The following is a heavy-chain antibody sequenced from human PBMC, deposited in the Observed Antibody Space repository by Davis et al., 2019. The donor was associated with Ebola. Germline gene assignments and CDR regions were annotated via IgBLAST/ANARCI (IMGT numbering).Heavy chain of an antibody. V-gene: IGHV3-66*01. CDR3: ATRRDKLPGYFDD. Sequence: PGGSLRLSCAASGFTVSSNYMSWVRQAPGKGLEWVSVIYSGGSTYYADSVKGRFTISRDNSKNTLYLQMNSLRAEDTAVYYCATRRDKLPGYFDDWGQGTLVTVSS. D-gene: IGHD2-15*01. CDR2: IYSGGST. J-gene: IGHJ4*02. CDR1: GFTVSSNY.